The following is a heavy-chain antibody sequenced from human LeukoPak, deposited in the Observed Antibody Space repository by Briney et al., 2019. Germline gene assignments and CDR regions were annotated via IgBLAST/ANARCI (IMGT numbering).Heavy chain of an antibody. CDR1: GGSISSSSYY. D-gene: IGHD4-17*01. J-gene: IGHJ4*02. Sequence: SETLSLTCTVSGGSISSSSYYWSWIRQPPGKGLEWIGYIFYSGSTNYNPSLKSRVTLSVDTSKNQLSLKVSSVTAADTAVYFCARVTDHDYGDYFFDYWGQGTLVTVSS. V-gene: IGHV4-61*01. CDR2: IFYSGST. CDR3: ARVTDHDYGDYFFDY.